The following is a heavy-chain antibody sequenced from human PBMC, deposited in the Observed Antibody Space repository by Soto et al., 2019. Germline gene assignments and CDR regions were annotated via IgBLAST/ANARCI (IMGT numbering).Heavy chain of an antibody. V-gene: IGHV5-10-1*01. Sequence: GESLKISCKGSGYSFTSYWISWVRQMPGKGLEWMGRIDPSDSYTNYSPSFQGHVTISADKSISTAYLQWSSLRASDTAMYYCARQIYDSDTGPNFQYYFDSWGQGTPVTVSS. D-gene: IGHD3-22*01. CDR2: IDPSDSYT. CDR3: ARQIYDSDTGPNFQYYFDS. J-gene: IGHJ4*02. CDR1: GYSFTSYW.